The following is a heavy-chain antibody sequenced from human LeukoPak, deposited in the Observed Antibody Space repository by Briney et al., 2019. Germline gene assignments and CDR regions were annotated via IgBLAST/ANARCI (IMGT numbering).Heavy chain of an antibody. D-gene: IGHD5-24*01. CDR3: ARGGRWLQFCDY. J-gene: IGHJ4*02. Sequence: ASVKVSCKASGYTFTSYDINWVRQATGQGLEWMGWMNPNSGNTGYAQKFQGGVTTTRNTSISTAYMELSSLRSEDTAVYYCARGGRWLQFCDYWGQGTLVTVSS. V-gene: IGHV1-8*01. CDR2: MNPNSGNT. CDR1: GYTFTSYD.